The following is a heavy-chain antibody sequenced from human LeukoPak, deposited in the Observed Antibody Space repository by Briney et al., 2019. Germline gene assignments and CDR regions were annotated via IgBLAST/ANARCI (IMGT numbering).Heavy chain of an antibody. D-gene: IGHD3-10*01. J-gene: IGHJ4*02. Sequence: GGSLRLSCAASGFTFSNYAMHWVRQAPGKGLEWVSLISSGGTYEYYADSVKGRFTISRGNSKNTLYLQLNSLRAEDTAVYYCARDSTYYYDSGSSGPHYFDNWGQGTLVTVSS. CDR2: ISSGGTYE. CDR3: ARDSTYYYDSGSSGPHYFDN. CDR1: GFTFSNYA. V-gene: IGHV3-30*01.